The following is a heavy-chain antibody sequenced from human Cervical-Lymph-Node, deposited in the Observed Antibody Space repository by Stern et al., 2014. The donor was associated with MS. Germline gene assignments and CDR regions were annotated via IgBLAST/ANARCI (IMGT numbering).Heavy chain of an antibody. CDR2: IWYDGSNK. V-gene: IGHV3-33*01. Sequence: VQLVESGGGVVQPGRSLRLSCAASGFTFRSYGMHWVRQAPGKGLEWVAVIWYDGSNKYYADSVKGRFTISRDNSKNTLYLQMNSLRAEDTAVYYCARDYGSSLHHYFDYWGQGTLVTVSS. J-gene: IGHJ4*02. D-gene: IGHD6-6*01. CDR1: GFTFRSYG. CDR3: ARDYGSSLHHYFDY.